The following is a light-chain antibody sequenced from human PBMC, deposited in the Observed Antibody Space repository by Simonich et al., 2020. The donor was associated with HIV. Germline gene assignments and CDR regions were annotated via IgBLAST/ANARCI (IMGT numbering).Light chain of an antibody. V-gene: IGKV3-20*01. Sequence: EIVLTQSPGTLSLSPGERATLSCRASQSVSSNYLAWYQQKPGQAPRRLIYGASSRATGIPDRFSGSGSGTDFTLTISGLEAEDFAVYYCQQYGSSPQYTFGQGTKLEIK. J-gene: IGKJ2*01. CDR1: QSVSSNY. CDR3: QQYGSSPQYT. CDR2: GAS.